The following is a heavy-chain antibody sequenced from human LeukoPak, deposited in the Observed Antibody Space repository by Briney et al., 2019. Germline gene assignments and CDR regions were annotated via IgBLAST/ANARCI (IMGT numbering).Heavy chain of an antibody. CDR2: ISWNSGSI. CDR3: AKFGAAGTVPGDC. V-gene: IGHV3-9*01. D-gene: IGHD6-13*01. CDR1: GFTFDDYA. Sequence: GRSLRLSCAASGFTFDDYAMHWVRQAPGKGLEWVSGISWNSGSIGYADSVKGRFTISRDNSKNTLYLQMNSLRAEDTAVYYCAKFGAAGTVPGDCWGQGTLVTVSS. J-gene: IGHJ4*02.